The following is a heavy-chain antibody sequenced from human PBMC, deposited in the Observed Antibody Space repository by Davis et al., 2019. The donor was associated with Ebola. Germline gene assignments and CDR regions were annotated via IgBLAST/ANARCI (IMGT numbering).Heavy chain of an antibody. CDR1: GGTFSSYA. D-gene: IGHD4-17*01. J-gene: IGHJ4*02. CDR2: ISAYNGNT. CDR3: ARFPVTTVDY. V-gene: IGHV1-18*01. Sequence: ASVKVSCKASGGTFSSYAISWVRQAPGQGLEWMGWISAYNGNTNYAQKLQGRVTMTRDTSTSTVYMELSSLRSDDTAVYYCARFPVTTVDYWGQGTLVTVSS.